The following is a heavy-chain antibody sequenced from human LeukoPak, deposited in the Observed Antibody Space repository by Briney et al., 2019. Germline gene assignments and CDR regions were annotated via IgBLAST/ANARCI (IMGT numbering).Heavy chain of an antibody. D-gene: IGHD3-22*01. J-gene: IGHJ4*02. CDR2: ISTYNGNT. CDR1: GYTFTSYG. Sequence: ASVKVSCKASGYTFTSYGISWVRQAPGQGLEWMGWISTYNGNTNYALKLQARVTMTTDTSTSTAYMELSSLRSEDTAVYYCAAAYTSNYYDSSGYSNPFDYWGQGTLVTVSS. CDR3: AAAYTSNYYDSSGYSNPFDY. V-gene: IGHV1-18*01.